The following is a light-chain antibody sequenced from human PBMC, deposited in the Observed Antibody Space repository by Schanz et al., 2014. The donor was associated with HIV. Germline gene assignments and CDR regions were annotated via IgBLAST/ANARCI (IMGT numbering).Light chain of an antibody. V-gene: IGLV2-23*01. CDR3: CSFAFTITSLYV. CDR2: ETS. J-gene: IGLJ1*01. Sequence: QSALTQPASVSGSPGQSISISCTGTSSDLGRLNCVSWYQQHPGKAPKLMIYETSERPSGVSDRFSGSKSGSTASLTISGLQAEDESDYYCCSFAFTITSLYVFGTGTKLTVL. CDR1: SSDLGRLNC.